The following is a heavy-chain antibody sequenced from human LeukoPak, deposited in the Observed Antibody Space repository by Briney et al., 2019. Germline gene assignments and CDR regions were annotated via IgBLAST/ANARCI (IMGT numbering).Heavy chain of an antibody. CDR3: AKGAYSSGWTNFDY. CDR1: GFTVSSNY. CDR2: IYSGDST. J-gene: IGHJ4*02. Sequence: GGSLRLSCAASGFTVSSNYMSWVRQAPGKGLEWVSVIYSGDSTYYADSVKGRFTISRDNSKNTLYLQMNSLRAEDTAVYYCAKGAYSSGWTNFDYWGQGTLVTVSS. V-gene: IGHV3-53*01. D-gene: IGHD6-19*01.